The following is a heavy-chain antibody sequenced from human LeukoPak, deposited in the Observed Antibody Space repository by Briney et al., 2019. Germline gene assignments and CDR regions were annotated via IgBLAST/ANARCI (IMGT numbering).Heavy chain of an antibody. Sequence: ASVKVSCKVSGYTLTELSMHWVRQAPGKGLEWMGGFDPEDGETIYAQKFQGRVTMTEDTSTDTAYMELSSLRSEDTAVYYCATVPPSSGWYYLDYWGQGTLVTVSS. CDR3: ATVPPSSGWYYLDY. V-gene: IGHV1-24*01. CDR2: FDPEDGET. D-gene: IGHD6-19*01. CDR1: GYTLTELS. J-gene: IGHJ4*02.